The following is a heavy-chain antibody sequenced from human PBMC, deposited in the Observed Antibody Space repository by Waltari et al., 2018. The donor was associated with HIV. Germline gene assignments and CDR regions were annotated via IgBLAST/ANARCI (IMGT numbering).Heavy chain of an antibody. Sequence: ESGGGRAKPGGTLKLSCSGSALTFKADSVSWIRQTPGRGLEWISSISDDSSFIYYADSVKGRFTVARDNVRNSVFLQMNDVRAEDTAKYFCGAFLCAEDCRDGFDVWGQGTMVTVSS. V-gene: IGHV3-21*06. CDR3: GAFLCAEDCRDGFDV. J-gene: IGHJ3*01. CDR1: ALTFKADS. D-gene: IGHD2-21*02. CDR2: ISDDSSFI.